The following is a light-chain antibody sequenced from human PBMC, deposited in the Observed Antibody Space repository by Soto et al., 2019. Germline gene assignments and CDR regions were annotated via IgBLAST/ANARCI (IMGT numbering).Light chain of an antibody. Sequence: QSALTQPASVSGSPGQSITISCTGTSSDVGGYNYVSWYQQHPGKAPKLMIYDVSNRPSGVSNRFSGSKSGNTASLTSSGRQADDEADYYCRSYTSSSLGVFGGGTKLTVL. CDR3: RSYTSSSLGV. CDR2: DVS. CDR1: SSDVGGYNY. J-gene: IGLJ2*01. V-gene: IGLV2-14*01.